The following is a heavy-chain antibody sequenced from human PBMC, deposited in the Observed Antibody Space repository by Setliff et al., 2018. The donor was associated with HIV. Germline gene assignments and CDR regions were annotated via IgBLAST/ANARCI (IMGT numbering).Heavy chain of an antibody. CDR1: GVSVNNDDDY. CDR3: ARQVGEGKWYLDS. D-gene: IGHD1-26*01. Sequence: SETLSLTCAVSGVSVNNDDDYWGWIRQPPGKGLEWIAILHQSGTAHKRPSLKSRVTISIDTSENLFSLKLSGVTAADTAIYYCARQVGEGKWYLDSWGHGTLGTVSS. J-gene: IGHJ4*01. CDR2: LHQSGTA. V-gene: IGHV4-39*01.